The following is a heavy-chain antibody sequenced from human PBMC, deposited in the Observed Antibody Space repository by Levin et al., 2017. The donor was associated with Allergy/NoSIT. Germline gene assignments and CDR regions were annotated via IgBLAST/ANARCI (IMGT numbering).Heavy chain of an antibody. D-gene: IGHD6-6*01. J-gene: IGHJ4*02. CDR2: ISGSGGNT. Sequence: GGSLRLSCAASEFTFYSYAMSWVRQAPGKGLEWVSSISGSGGNTYYADFVKGRFTISRDNSKNTLYLQMNSLRAEDTAVYYCAKDGYSSSSPKYFDCWGQGTLVTVSS. V-gene: IGHV3-23*01. CDR1: EFTFYSYA. CDR3: AKDGYSSSSPKYFDC.